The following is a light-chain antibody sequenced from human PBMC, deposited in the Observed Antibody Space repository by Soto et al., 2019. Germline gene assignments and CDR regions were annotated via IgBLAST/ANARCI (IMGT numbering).Light chain of an antibody. CDR3: AAWDDSLSVPAL. J-gene: IGLJ7*01. CDR1: SSNIGSNY. Sequence: QSVLTQPPSASGTPGQRVTISCSGSSSNIGSNYVYWYQQLPGTAPKLLIYRNNQRPSGVPDRFSGSKSGTSASLAISGLRSENEAYYYCAAWDDSLSVPALFGGGTQLTVL. V-gene: IGLV1-47*01. CDR2: RNN.